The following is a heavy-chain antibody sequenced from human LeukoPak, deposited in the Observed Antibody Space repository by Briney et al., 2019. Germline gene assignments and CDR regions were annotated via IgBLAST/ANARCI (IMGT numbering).Heavy chain of an antibody. D-gene: IGHD2-2*01. J-gene: IGHJ5*02. CDR3: ARGVSTSRTLFDWFDP. CDR1: GGSISSYY. V-gene: IGHV4-59*01. CDR2: IYYSGST. Sequence: SETLSLTCTVSGGSISSYYWGWVRQPPGKGLEWIGYIYYSGSTNYNPSLKSRVTISVDTSKNQFSLKLSSVTAADTAVYYCARGVSTSRTLFDWFDPWGQGTLVTVSS.